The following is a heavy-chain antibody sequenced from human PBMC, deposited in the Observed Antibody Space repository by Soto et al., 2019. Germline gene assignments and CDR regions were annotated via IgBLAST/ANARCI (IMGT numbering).Heavy chain of an antibody. D-gene: IGHD2-2*01. CDR1: GFTFSTYA. J-gene: IGHJ4*02. Sequence: EVQLLESGGGLVQPGGSLRLSCAASGFTFSTYALSWVRQAPGKGLECVSIISGSGGTTYYADSVKGRFTISRDNSKNTLYLQMNSLRAEDSAIYYCARPSVPAHFDSWGQGTLVTVSS. V-gene: IGHV3-23*01. CDR3: ARPSVPAHFDS. CDR2: ISGSGGTT.